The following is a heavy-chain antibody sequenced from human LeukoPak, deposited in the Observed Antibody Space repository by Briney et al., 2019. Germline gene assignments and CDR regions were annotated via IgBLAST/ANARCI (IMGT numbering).Heavy chain of an antibody. CDR2: ISGSGGST. CDR1: GFTFSSYA. D-gene: IGHD2-2*01. Sequence: GGSLRLFCAASGFTFSSYAMSWVRQAPGKGLEWVSAISGSGGSTYYADSVKGRFTISRDNSKNTLYLQMNSLRAEDTAVYYCARMVVPAAKYGMDVWGQGTTVTVSS. V-gene: IGHV3-23*01. J-gene: IGHJ6*02. CDR3: ARMVVPAAKYGMDV.